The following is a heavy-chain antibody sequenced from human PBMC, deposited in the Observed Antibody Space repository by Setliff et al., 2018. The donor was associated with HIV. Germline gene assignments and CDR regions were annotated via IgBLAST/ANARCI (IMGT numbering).Heavy chain of an antibody. CDR3: GRGKHYNSGSPPLYDS. CDR2: IDPGDGET. J-gene: IGHJ4*02. V-gene: IGHV1-69-2*01. D-gene: IGHD3-10*01. CDR1: GDTFTDYY. Sequence: ASVKVSCKASGDTFTDYYIHWMQQAPGKGLEWMGRIDPGDGETRYAEKFQGRVTMTEDTSTDRAYMELSSLTSEDTAVYYCGRGKHYNSGSPPLYDSWGQGTLVTVSS.